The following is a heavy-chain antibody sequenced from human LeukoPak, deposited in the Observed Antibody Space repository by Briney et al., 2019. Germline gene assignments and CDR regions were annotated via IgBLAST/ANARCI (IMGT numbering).Heavy chain of an antibody. J-gene: IGHJ6*02. Sequence: PGGSLRLSCAASGFTFSSYGMHWVRQAPGKGLEWVAVIWYDGSNKYYADSVKGRFTISRDNSKNTLYLQMNSLRAEDTAVYYCARDKGQTYYYGMDVWGQGTTVTVSS. CDR1: GFTFSSYG. CDR2: IWYDGSNK. V-gene: IGHV3-33*01. CDR3: ARDKGQTYYYGMDV.